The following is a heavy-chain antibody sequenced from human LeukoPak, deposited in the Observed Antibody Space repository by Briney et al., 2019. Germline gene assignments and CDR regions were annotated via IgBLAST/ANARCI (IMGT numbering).Heavy chain of an antibody. Sequence: GGSLRLSCAASGFTFSSYGMHWVRQAPGKGLEWVAFIRYDGSNKYYADSVKGRFTISRDNSKNTLYLQMNSLRAEDTAVCYCAKEPNYDSSGYYYAFDYWGQGTLVTVSS. CDR2: IRYDGSNK. D-gene: IGHD3-22*01. V-gene: IGHV3-30*02. J-gene: IGHJ4*02. CDR1: GFTFSSYG. CDR3: AKEPNYDSSGYYYAFDY.